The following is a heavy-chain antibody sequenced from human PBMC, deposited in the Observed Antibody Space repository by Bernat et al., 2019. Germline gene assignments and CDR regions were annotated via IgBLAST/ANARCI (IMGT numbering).Heavy chain of an antibody. J-gene: IGHJ4*02. CDR1: GFTFDDYA. CDR3: TKSVAAAGTREFDY. V-gene: IGHV3-9*01. D-gene: IGHD6-13*01. Sequence: EVQLVESGGGLVQTGRSLRLSCAASGFTFDDYAMHWVRQAPGKGLEWGSGISWNSGRIGYADSVKGRFTISRDNAKNSLYMQMNSLIAEDTALYYCTKSVAAAGTREFDYWGQGTLVTVSS. CDR2: ISWNSGRI.